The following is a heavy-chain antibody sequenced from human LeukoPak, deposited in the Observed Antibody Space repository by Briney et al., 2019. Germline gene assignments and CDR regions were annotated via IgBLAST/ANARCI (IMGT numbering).Heavy chain of an antibody. CDR3: ARGHSGYDEWYFDY. CDR2: IYYSGST. CDR1: GGSISSYY. D-gene: IGHD5-12*01. Sequence: SETLSLTCTVSGGSISSYYWSWIRQPPGKGLEWLGYIYYSGSTNYNPSLKSRVTISVDTSKNQFSLKLSSVTAADTAVYYCARGHSGYDEWYFDYWGQGTLVTVSS. V-gene: IGHV4-59*01. J-gene: IGHJ4*02.